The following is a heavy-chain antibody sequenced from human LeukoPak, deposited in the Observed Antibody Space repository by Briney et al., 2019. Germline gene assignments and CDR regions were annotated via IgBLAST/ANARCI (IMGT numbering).Heavy chain of an antibody. D-gene: IGHD2-2*01. CDR2: ISAYNGNT. Sequence: GASVKVSCTASGYTFTSYGISWVRQAPGQGLEWMGWISAYNGNTNYAQKLQGRVTMTTDTSTSTAYMELRSLRSDDTAVYYCARVFVLPLLGYCSSTSCPGAWFDPWGQGTLVTVSS. V-gene: IGHV1-18*01. CDR1: GYTFTSYG. J-gene: IGHJ5*02. CDR3: ARVFVLPLLGYCSSTSCPGAWFDP.